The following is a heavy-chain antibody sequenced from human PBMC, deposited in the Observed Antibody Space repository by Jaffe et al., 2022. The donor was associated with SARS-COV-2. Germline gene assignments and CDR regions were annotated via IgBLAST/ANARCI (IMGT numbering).Heavy chain of an antibody. V-gene: IGHV4-59*01. CDR1: GGSISSYY. CDR2: IYYSGST. J-gene: IGHJ5*02. CDR3: ARAPSYPLGFDP. Sequence: QVQLQESGPGLVKPSETLSLTCTVSGGSISSYYWSWIRQPPGKGLEWIGYIYYSGSTNYNPSLKSRVTISVDTSKNQFSLKLSSVTAADTAVYYCARAPSYPLGFDPWGQGTLVTVSS.